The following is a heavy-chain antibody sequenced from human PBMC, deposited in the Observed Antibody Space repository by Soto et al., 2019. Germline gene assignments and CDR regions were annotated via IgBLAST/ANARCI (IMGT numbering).Heavy chain of an antibody. V-gene: IGHV4-31*03. Sequence: QVQLQESGPGLVKPSQTLSLTCTVSGDSITSGSGYWSWVRQHPGRGLEWLGYIFHSGRTYYSPPLSSRLTLSIDTSNNQLSRNLRSVTAADTAVYSGARGLKGPDYWDQGTQVTGSS. CDR1: GDSITSGSGY. CDR3: ARGLKGPDY. J-gene: IGHJ4*02. CDR2: IFHSGRT.